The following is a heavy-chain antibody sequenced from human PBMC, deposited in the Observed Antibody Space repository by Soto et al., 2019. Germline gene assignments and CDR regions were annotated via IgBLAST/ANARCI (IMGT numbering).Heavy chain of an antibody. CDR2: INHSGST. D-gene: IGHD2-2*02. CDR3: ARGLYCSSTSCYTVFDY. V-gene: IGHV4-34*01. Sequence: SETLSLTCAVYGGSFSGYYWSWIRQPPGKGLEWIGEINHSGSTNYNPSLKSRVTISVDTSKNQFSLKLSSVTAADTAVYYWARGLYCSSTSCYTVFDYWGQGTLVTVSS. J-gene: IGHJ4*02. CDR1: GGSFSGYY.